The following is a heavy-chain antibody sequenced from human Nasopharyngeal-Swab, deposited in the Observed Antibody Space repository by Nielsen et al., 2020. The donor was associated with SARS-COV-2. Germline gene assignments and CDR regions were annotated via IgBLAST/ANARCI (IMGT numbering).Heavy chain of an antibody. CDR3: ARANSSSWSFDY. CDR1: GFTFSSYG. Sequence: GESLKISCAASGFTFSSYGMHWVRQAPGKGLEWVAVISHDGSNKYYADSVKGRFTISRDNSKNTLYLQMNSLRAEDTAVYYCARANSSSWSFDYWGQGTLVTVSS. D-gene: IGHD6-13*01. V-gene: IGHV3-30*03. J-gene: IGHJ4*02. CDR2: ISHDGSNK.